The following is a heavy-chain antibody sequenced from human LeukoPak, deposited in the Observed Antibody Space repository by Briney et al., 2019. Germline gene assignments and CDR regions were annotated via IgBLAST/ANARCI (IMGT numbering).Heavy chain of an antibody. CDR3: AREDYGSGSYSY. V-gene: IGHV4-34*01. J-gene: IGHJ4*02. CDR1: GGSFSGYY. D-gene: IGHD3-10*01. CDR2: INHSGST. Sequence: SETLSLTCAVYGGSFSGYYWSWIRQPPGKGLEWIGEINHSGSTNYNPSLKSRVTISVDTSKNQFSLKLSSVTAADTAVYYCAREDYGSGSYSYWGQGTLVTVSS.